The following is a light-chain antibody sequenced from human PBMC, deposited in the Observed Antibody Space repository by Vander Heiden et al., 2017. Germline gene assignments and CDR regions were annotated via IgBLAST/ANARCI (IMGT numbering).Light chain of an antibody. J-gene: IGLJ2*01. CDR2: GNT. CDR1: SSNIGAGYG. V-gene: IGLV1-40*01. CDR3: QSYDRSLTGPVV. Sequence: QSVLTQPPSVSGAPVQRVTSACTGSSSNIGAGYGVHCYEQLPGIAPNLPIYGNTNRPSGVPDRFSVSKSGTSASLAITGPQAEDEADYYCQSYDRSLTGPVVFGGGTKLTVL.